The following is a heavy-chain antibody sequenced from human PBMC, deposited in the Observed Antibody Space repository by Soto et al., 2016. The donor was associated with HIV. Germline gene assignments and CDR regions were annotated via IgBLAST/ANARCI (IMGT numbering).Heavy chain of an antibody. D-gene: IGHD4-4*01. Sequence: EVQLLESGGGLVKPGGSLRLSCAASGFRLGYYAMNWVRQAPGKGLEWVSGIAHDGTSSRHADSVRGRFIISRDNSKNTLYLQMNSLRAEDTAIYYCARDLLDYSANDYWGQGTLVTVSS. CDR1: GFRLGYYA. CDR2: IAHDGTSS. J-gene: IGHJ4*02. V-gene: IGHV3-23*01. CDR3: ARDLLDYSANDY.